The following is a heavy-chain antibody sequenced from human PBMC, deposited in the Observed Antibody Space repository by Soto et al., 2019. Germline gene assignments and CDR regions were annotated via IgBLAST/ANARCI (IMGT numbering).Heavy chain of an antibody. CDR1: GYSFTSYW. CDR3: ERHSLSLAAGYWFDP. D-gene: IGHD6-13*01. J-gene: IGHJ5*02. CDR2: IYPGDSDT. Sequence: GESLKISCKGSGYSFTSYWIGWVRQMPGKGLEWMGIIYPGDSDTRYSPSFQGQVTISADKSISTAYLQWSSLKASDTAMYYCERHSLSLAAGYWFDPWGQGTLVTVSS. V-gene: IGHV5-51*01.